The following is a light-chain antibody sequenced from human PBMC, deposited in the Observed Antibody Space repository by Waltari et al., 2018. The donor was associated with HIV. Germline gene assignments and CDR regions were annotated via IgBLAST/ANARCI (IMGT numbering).Light chain of an antibody. CDR3: HHYDYWPTWT. CDR1: QSVSSN. V-gene: IGKV3-15*01. CDR2: AAS. Sequence: TQSPDTLSVSPGERATLFCRASQSVSSNLAWYQQKPGQAPRLLIFAASTRAITIPDRFSGSGSGTEFTLTISSLQSEDFAVYYCHHYDYWPTWTFGQGTKVE. J-gene: IGKJ1*01.